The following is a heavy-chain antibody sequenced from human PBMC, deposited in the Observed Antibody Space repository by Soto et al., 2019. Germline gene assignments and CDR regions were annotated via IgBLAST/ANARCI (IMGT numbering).Heavy chain of an antibody. J-gene: IGHJ4*02. Sequence: VGSLRLSCAASGFTFSSYGMHWVRQAPGKGLEWVAVISYDGSNKYYADSVKGRFTISRDNSKNTLYLQMNSLRAEDTAVYYCAKESYYYGSGSFGYWGQGTLVTVSS. CDR3: AKESYYYGSGSFGY. V-gene: IGHV3-30*18. CDR1: GFTFSSYG. D-gene: IGHD3-10*01. CDR2: ISYDGSNK.